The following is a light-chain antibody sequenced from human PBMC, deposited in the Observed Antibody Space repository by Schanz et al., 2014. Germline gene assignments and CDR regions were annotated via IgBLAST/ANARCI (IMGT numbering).Light chain of an antibody. CDR2: ANH. Sequence: QSVLTQPPSVSGAPGQRVTISCTGSSSNIGAPYDVHWYQQLPGTAPKLLIFANHNRASGVPDRFSGSKSGASASLAITGLQAEDETDYYCQSYDRSLNAWVFGGGTKLTVL. V-gene: IGLV1-40*01. CDR1: SSNIGAPYD. J-gene: IGLJ3*02. CDR3: QSYDRSLNAWV.